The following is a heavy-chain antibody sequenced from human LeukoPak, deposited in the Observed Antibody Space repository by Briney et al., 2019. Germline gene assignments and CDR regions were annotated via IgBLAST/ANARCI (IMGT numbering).Heavy chain of an antibody. CDR1: GYTFTSYD. V-gene: IGHV1-8*01. CDR3: ARGRYYGSGSYQDWFDP. Sequence: ASVKVSCKASGYTFTSYDINWVRQATGQGPEWMGWMNPNSGNTGYAQKFQGRVTMTRNTSISTAYMELSSLRSEDTAVYYCARGRYYGSGSYQDWFDPWGQGTLVTVSS. D-gene: IGHD3-10*01. CDR2: MNPNSGNT. J-gene: IGHJ5*02.